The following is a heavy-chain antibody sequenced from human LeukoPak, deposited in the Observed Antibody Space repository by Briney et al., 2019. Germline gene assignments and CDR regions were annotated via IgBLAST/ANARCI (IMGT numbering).Heavy chain of an antibody. Sequence: ASVKVSCKASGYTFTSYGISWVRQAPGQGLEGMGWISAYNGNTNYAQKLQGRVTMTTDTSTSTAYMELRSLRSDDTAVYYCARASPRVNRYGFFWFDPWGQGTLVTVSS. CDR3: ARASPRVNRYGFFWFDP. CDR2: ISAYNGNT. J-gene: IGHJ5*02. CDR1: GYTFTSYG. V-gene: IGHV1-18*01. D-gene: IGHD5-18*01.